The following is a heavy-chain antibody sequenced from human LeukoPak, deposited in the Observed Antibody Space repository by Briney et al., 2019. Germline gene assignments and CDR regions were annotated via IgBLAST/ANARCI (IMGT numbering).Heavy chain of an antibody. Sequence: GASVKVSRKASGYTFTGYYIHWVRQAPGQGLEWMGWINPNSGGTNYAQKFQGRVTMTGDTSISTAYMELSRLRSDDTAVYYCARDYRTVDGDAFDIWGQGTMVIVSS. D-gene: IGHD2-8*02. CDR1: GYTFTGYY. CDR3: ARDYRTVDGDAFDI. CDR2: INPNSGGT. V-gene: IGHV1-2*02. J-gene: IGHJ3*02.